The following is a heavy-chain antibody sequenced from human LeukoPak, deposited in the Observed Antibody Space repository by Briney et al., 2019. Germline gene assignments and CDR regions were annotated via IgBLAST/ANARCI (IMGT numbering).Heavy chain of an antibody. J-gene: IGHJ4*02. CDR3: ATGAYSYFDN. CDR2: IYASGST. CDR1: GGSISSYY. D-gene: IGHD4-17*01. V-gene: IGHV4-4*07. Sequence: SETLSLTCTVSGGSISSYYWSWIRQPAGKGLEWIGRIYASGSTNYNPPLKSRVTMSVDTSKNQFSLKLSSVTAADTAVYYCATGAYSYFDNWGQGTLVIFSP.